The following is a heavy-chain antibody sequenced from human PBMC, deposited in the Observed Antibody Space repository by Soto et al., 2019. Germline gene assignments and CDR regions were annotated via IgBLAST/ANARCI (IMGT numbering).Heavy chain of an antibody. J-gene: IGHJ4*02. D-gene: IGHD3-9*01. CDR1: GYTFTNNY. CDR3: ARVFGTYFDILTGLWGGQFDY. Sequence: GASVKVSCKASGYTFTNNYVVWVRQAPGQGLEWMGVIDPSGGSRFYAQNFQGRVTMTSDTSTSTMYIELSNLRSEDTAVFYCARVFGTYFDILTGLWGGQFDYWGQGSQVTGSS. V-gene: IGHV1-46*03. CDR2: IDPSGGSR.